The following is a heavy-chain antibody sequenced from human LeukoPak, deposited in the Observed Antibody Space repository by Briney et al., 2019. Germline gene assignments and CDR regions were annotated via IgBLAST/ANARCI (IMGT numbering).Heavy chain of an antibody. CDR2: ISSSGSTI. D-gene: IGHD3-9*01. V-gene: IGHV3-11*01. CDR1: GFTFSDYY. J-gene: IGHJ4*02. Sequence: PGGSPRLSCAASGFTFSDYYMSWIRQAPGKGLEWVSYISSSGSTIYYADSVKGRFTISRDNAKNSLYLQMNSLRAEDTAVYYCVRSRSPFDWLLSYFDYWGQGTLVTVSS. CDR3: VRSRSPFDWLLSYFDY.